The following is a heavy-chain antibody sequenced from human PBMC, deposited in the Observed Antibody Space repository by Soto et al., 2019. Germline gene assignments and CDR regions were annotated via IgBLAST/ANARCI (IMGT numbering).Heavy chain of an antibody. V-gene: IGHV3-30*18. J-gene: IGHJ6*02. CDR2: ISYDGTNK. CDR3: AQEPTVTTRSDYYYRMDG. D-gene: IGHD4-17*01. CDR1: GFTFSNYG. Sequence: QVQLVESGGGVVQPGRSLRLSCAASGFTFSNYGMHWVRQGPGKGLEWVAVISYDGTNKYYADSLRGRFTISRDNSKNTLYLQMNSLRAEDTAVYYCAQEPTVTTRSDYYYRMDGWGQGTTVTVSS.